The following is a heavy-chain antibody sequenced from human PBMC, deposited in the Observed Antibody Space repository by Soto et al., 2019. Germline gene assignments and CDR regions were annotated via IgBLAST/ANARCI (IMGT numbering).Heavy chain of an antibody. CDR2: ISYDGSNK. J-gene: IGHJ4*02. CDR3: ARGLL. Sequence: QVQLVESGGGVVQPGRSLRLSCVASGFTFSSYAMHWVRQAPGKGLEWVAVISYDGSNKDNADSVKGRFTISRDNSKNKVYLQMNSLRAEDTAVYYCARGLLWGQGTLVTVSS. V-gene: IGHV3-30-3*01. CDR1: GFTFSSYA. D-gene: IGHD1-26*01.